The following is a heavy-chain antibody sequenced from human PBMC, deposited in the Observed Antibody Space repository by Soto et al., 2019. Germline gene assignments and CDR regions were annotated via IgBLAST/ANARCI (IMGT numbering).Heavy chain of an antibody. Sequence: GGSLRLSCAASGFTFSSYWMTWVRQAPGMGLEWVARIKEDGSEKYYVDSVKGRFTISRDNAKNSLYLQMNSLRPEDTAVYYCARVATPISRNDHWGQGTLVTVSS. D-gene: IGHD2-2*02. CDR3: ARVATPISRNDH. V-gene: IGHV3-7*03. J-gene: IGHJ4*02. CDR1: GFTFSSYW. CDR2: IKEDGSEK.